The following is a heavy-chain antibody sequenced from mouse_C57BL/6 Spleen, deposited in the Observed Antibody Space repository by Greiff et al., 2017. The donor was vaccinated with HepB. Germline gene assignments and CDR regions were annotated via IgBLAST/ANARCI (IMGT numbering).Heavy chain of an antibody. V-gene: IGHV1-81*01. CDR1: GYTFTSYG. Sequence: VQLQQSGAELARPGASVKLSCKASGYTFTSYGISWVKQRTGQGVEWIGEIYPRSGNTYYNEKFKGTATLTADKSSSTAYMGLRSLTSEDSAVYFCARSGYYDYSWFAYWGQGTLVTVSA. J-gene: IGHJ3*01. CDR2: IYPRSGNT. D-gene: IGHD2-4*01. CDR3: ARSGYYDYSWFAY.